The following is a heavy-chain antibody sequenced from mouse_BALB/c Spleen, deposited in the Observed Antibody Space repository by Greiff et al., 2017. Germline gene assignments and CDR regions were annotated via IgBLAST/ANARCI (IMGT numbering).Heavy chain of an antibody. CDR3: ARRDGNYLYYFDY. CDR2: ISSGGSYT. CDR1: GFTFSSYA. Sequence: EVKLMESGGGLVQPGGSLKLSCAASGFTFSSYAMSWVRQTPEKRLEWVATISSGGSYTYYPDSVKGRFTISRDNAKNTLYLQMSSLRSEDTAMYYCARRDGNYLYYFDYWGQGTTLTVSS. D-gene: IGHD2-1*01. V-gene: IGHV5-9-3*01. J-gene: IGHJ2*01.